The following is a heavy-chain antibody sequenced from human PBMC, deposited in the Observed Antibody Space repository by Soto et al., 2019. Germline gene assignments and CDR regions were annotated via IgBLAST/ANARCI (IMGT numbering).Heavy chain of an antibody. CDR3: ARDQRIYSSSWYDFDY. J-gene: IGHJ4*02. Sequence: ASVKVSCKASGYTFTSYAMHWVRQAPGQRLEWMGWINAGNGNTKYSQKFQGRVTITRDTSASTAYMELSSLRSEDTAVYYCARDQRIYSSSWYDFDYWGQGTLVTVSS. V-gene: IGHV1-3*01. D-gene: IGHD6-13*01. CDR1: GYTFTSYA. CDR2: INAGNGNT.